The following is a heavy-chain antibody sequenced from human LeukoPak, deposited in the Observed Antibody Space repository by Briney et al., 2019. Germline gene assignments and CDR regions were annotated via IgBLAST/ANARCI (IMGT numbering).Heavy chain of an antibody. CDR3: AKDKRARYCSSTSCYGLDY. CDR2: ISGSGGST. V-gene: IGHV3-23*01. Sequence: GGSLRLSCAASGFTFSSYAMSWVRQAPGKGLEWVSAISGSGGSTYYADSVKGRFTISRDNSKNTLYLQMNSLRAEDTAVYYCAKDKRARYCSSTSCYGLDYWDQGTLVTVSS. J-gene: IGHJ4*02. CDR1: GFTFSSYA. D-gene: IGHD2-2*01.